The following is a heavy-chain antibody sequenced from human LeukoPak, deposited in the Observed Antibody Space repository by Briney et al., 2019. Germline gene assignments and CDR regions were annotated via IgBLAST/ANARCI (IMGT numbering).Heavy chain of an antibody. CDR1: GFTISSYE. Sequence: AGSLRLSCAASGFTISSYEMSWVRPAPGQGLEWVSYISRSGSTRTYADSVKGRFTTSRDNTQNSLYLEMNSLRAEDTAVYYCAREIVSAVAGNFDYWGQGTLVTVSS. J-gene: IGHJ4*02. CDR3: AREIVSAVAGNFDY. D-gene: IGHD6-19*01. CDR2: ISRSGSTR. V-gene: IGHV3-48*03.